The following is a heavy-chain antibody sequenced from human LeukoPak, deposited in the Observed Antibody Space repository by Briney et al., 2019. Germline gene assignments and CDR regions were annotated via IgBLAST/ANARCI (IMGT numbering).Heavy chain of an antibody. D-gene: IGHD2-15*01. CDR1: GDSLSTHY. V-gene: IGHV4-4*07. CDR2: MYISGST. J-gene: IGHJ5*02. CDR3: ARDHGLLQNWFDP. Sequence: SETLSLTCTVSGDSLSTHYWSWIRQPAGKGLEWIGRMYISGSTNYNPSLKSRVTMSLDMSKNQFSLKLSSVTAADTAVYFCARDHGLLQNWFDPWGQGTLVTVSS.